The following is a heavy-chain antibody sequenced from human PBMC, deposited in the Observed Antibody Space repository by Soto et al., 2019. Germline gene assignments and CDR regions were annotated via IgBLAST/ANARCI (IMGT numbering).Heavy chain of an antibody. CDR3: ASRTMVRGVIIPGGMDV. V-gene: IGHV5-10-1*01. CDR2: IDPSDTYT. J-gene: IGHJ6*02. Sequence: GESQKISCKGSGYSFTSYWISWVRQMPGKVLEWMGRIDPSDTYTNYSPSFQGHVTISADKSISTAYLQGSGLKASDTAMYYCASRTMVRGVIIPGGMDVWGQGTTVTVSS. CDR1: GYSFTSYW. D-gene: IGHD3-10*01.